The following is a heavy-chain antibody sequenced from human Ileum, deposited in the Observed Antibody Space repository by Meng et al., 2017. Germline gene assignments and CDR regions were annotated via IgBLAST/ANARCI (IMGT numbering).Heavy chain of an antibody. CDR1: GYSISSAYY. J-gene: IGHJ6*02. CDR2: IYHSGLI. CDR3: ARDRYYYCYGMDV. V-gene: IGHV4-38-2*02. Sequence: GSLRLSCTVSGYSISSAYYWGWIRQPPGMRLEWIGAIYHSGLIYYSPSLRSRLTISIDTSKNQLSLKLTSVTAADTAVYKCARDRYYYCYGMDVWGQGTTVTVSS.